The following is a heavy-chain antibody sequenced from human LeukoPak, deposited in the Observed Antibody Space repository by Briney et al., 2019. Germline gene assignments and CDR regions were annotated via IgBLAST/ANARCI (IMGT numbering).Heavy chain of an antibody. CDR1: GYSFTKYW. CDR2: IYPDDSDT. CDR3: ARQTTPGWFDP. V-gene: IGHV5-51*01. D-gene: IGHD1-1*01. J-gene: IGHJ5*02. Sequence: ESVKISCKGSGYSFTKYWIGWVRQMPGKGLEWMGIIYPDDSDTRYSPSFQGQVTISADKSISTAYLRWNSLKASDTAMYYCARQTTPGWFDPWGQGTLVTVSS.